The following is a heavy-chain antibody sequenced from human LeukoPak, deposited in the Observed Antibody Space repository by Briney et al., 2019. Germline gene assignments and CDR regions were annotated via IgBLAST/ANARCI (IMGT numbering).Heavy chain of an antibody. Sequence: AAVKVSCKASGDTFTNYYIHWVRQAPGQGLEWMGIIDASGGSTRYAQRFPGRVTMTSDTSTSTVYMELSSLRSDDTAAYYCASVNINCGGDCYKFDSWGQGTLVTVSS. D-gene: IGHD2-21*02. CDR1: GDTFTNYY. V-gene: IGHV1-46*01. CDR3: ASVNINCGGDCYKFDS. CDR2: IDASGGST. J-gene: IGHJ4*02.